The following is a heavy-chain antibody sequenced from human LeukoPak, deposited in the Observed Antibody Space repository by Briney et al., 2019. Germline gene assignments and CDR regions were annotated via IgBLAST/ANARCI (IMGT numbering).Heavy chain of an antibody. D-gene: IGHD3-10*01. V-gene: IGHV4-39*07. CDR3: ARGGGKFDY. CDR2: VYYSGTT. Sequence: SETLSLTCTVSRGSIISNNHYWVWIRQPPGKGLEWIGTVYYSGTTYYNPSLQSRVIISVDTSNNQFSLRLTSVTAADTAVYYCARGGGKFDYWGQGTLVTVSS. CDR1: RGSIISNNHY. J-gene: IGHJ4*02.